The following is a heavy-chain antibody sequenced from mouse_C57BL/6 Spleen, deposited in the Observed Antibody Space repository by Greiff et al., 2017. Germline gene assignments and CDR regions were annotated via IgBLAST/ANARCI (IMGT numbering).Heavy chain of an antibody. CDR3: TRRGVYDGYYYAMDY. V-gene: IGHV1-15*01. D-gene: IGHD2-3*01. J-gene: IGHJ4*01. CDR2: IDPETGGT. Sequence: VQLQQSGAELVRPGASVTLSCKASGYTFTDYEMHWVKQTPVHGLEWIGAIDPETGGTAYNQKFKGKAILTADKSSSTAYMELRSLTSEDSAVYYCTRRGVYDGYYYAMDYWGQGTSVTVSS. CDR1: GYTFTDYE.